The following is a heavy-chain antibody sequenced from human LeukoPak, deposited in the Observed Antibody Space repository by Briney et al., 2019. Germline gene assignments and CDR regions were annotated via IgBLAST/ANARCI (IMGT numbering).Heavy chain of an antibody. CDR3: ARGGDWGYYFDY. CDR2: ISSSSSYI. J-gene: IGHJ4*02. Sequence: GGSLRLSCAASGFTFTRRSMNWVRQAPGKGLEWVSSISSSSSYIYYADSVKGRFTISRDNAKNSLYLQMNSLRAEDTAVYYCARGGDWGYYFDYWGQGTLVTVSS. D-gene: IGHD2-21*02. V-gene: IGHV3-21*01. CDR1: GFTFTRRS.